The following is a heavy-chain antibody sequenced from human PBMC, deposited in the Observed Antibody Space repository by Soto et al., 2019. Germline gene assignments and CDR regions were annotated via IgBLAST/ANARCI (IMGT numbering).Heavy chain of an antibody. J-gene: IGHJ4*02. CDR3: ARADPDASVGY. D-gene: IGHD3-16*01. CDR2: ISYSGST. Sequence: LSLTFTVYGGSMISHYWTWLRQPPGKGLEWIGYISYSGSTYYNPSLKSRVTISADTSRNQFSLKLSSVIAADTAVYYCARADPDASVGYWGQGTLVTVSS. V-gene: IGHV4-59*11. CDR1: GGSMISHY.